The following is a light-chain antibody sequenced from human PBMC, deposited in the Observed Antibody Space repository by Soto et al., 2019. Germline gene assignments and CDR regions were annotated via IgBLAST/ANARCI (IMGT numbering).Light chain of an antibody. Sequence: DIPMTQSPSSLSASVRDRVTITCRASQSISNSLNWYQHKPGKAPELLIYAASSLQSGVPSRFSGAGSGTDFTLTISSLQPEDFATYYCQQSYSTPRTFGQGTKVEVK. J-gene: IGKJ1*01. V-gene: IGKV1-39*01. CDR3: QQSYSTPRT. CDR2: AAS. CDR1: QSISNS.